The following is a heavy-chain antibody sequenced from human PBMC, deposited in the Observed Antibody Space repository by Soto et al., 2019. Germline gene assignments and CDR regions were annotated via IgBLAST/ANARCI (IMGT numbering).Heavy chain of an antibody. J-gene: IGHJ6*02. Sequence: QVQLVQSGAEVKKPGSSVKVSCEASGGTFSSYPINWVRQAPGQGLEWMGGIIPFFGTSNYAQKFQGRVTITADDSTRTGYMELPSLRSGEPGGYHRARVGHITNHRMAGWGPRAKVTGSS. D-gene: IGHD1-26*01. CDR3: ARVGHITNHRMAG. V-gene: IGHV1-69*01. CDR2: IIPFFGTS. CDR1: GGTFSSYP.